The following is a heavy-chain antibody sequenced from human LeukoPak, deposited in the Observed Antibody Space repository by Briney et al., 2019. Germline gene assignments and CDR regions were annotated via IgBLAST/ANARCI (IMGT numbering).Heavy chain of an antibody. CDR3: ASFRDTDN. V-gene: IGHV3-74*01. CDR2: INTAGST. D-gene: IGHD2-21*01. J-gene: IGHJ3*01. Sequence: GGSLRLSCEVSGLTFSNVWMHWVRQAPGQGPVWVSRINTAGSTVYADPVKGRFTISRDNAKNMVYLQMNSLRAEDTAVYYCASFRDTDNWGRGTMVTVSS. CDR1: GLTFSNVW.